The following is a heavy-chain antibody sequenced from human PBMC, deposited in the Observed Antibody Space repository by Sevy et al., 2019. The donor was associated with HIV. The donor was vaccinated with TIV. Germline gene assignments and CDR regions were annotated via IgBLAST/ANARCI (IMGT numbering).Heavy chain of an antibody. CDR2: ISSSGSTI. Sequence: GGSQRLSCAASGFTFSDYYMSWIRQAPGKGLEWVSYISSSGSTIYYADSVKGRFTISRDNAKNSLYLQMNSLRAEDTAVYYCARESQAEQQLVRGLFDYWGQGTLVTVSS. CDR3: ARESQAEQQLVRGLFDY. D-gene: IGHD6-13*01. J-gene: IGHJ4*02. CDR1: GFTFSDYY. V-gene: IGHV3-11*01.